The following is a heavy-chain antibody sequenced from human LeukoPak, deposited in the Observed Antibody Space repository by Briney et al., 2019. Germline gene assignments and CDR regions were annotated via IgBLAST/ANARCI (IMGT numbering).Heavy chain of an antibody. J-gene: IGHJ4*02. Sequence: SGTLSLTCAVSGGSIKSNNWWSWVRQPPGKGLEWIGEIYHSGSTNYNPSLESRVTVSVDKSKNQFSLDLSSVTAADTAVYYCARGVYSGSYHEDYWGQGTLVTVSS. CDR3: ARGVYSGSYHEDY. D-gene: IGHD1-26*01. V-gene: IGHV4-4*02. CDR2: IYHSGST. CDR1: GGSIKSNNW.